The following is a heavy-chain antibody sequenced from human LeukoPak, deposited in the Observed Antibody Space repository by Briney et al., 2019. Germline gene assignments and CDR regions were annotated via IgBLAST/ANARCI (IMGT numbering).Heavy chain of an antibody. Sequence: SGGSLRLSXAASGFTFSSYSMNRVCQAPGKGLEWVSSISSSSYIYYADSVKSRFTISRDNAKNSLYLQMNSLRAEDTAVYYCARDREQTAVALNWFDPWGQGTLVTVSS. CDR1: GFTFSSYS. CDR3: ARDREQTAVALNWFDP. V-gene: IGHV3-21*01. D-gene: IGHD6-19*01. J-gene: IGHJ5*02. CDR2: ISSSSYI.